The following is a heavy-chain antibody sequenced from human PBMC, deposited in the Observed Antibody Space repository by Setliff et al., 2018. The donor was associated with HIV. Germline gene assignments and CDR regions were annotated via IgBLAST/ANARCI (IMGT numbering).Heavy chain of an antibody. CDR3: ASLFRLSGFWISFLPDY. J-gene: IGHJ4*02. V-gene: IGHV4-34*01. CDR2: IDYNEIT. D-gene: IGHD3-3*01. CDR1: GGSFSAYY. Sequence: SETLSLTCAVYGGSFSAYYWAWIRQPPGKGLEWIGSIDYNEITYYNPSLKSRVTLSVDTPKNQFSLYLSSVTASDTAVYYCASLFRLSGFWISFLPDYWGQGILVTVSS.